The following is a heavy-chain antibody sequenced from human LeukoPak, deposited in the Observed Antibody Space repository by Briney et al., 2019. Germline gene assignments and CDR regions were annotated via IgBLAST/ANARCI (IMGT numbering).Heavy chain of an antibody. Sequence: PSETLSLTCTVSGGSVYTSDYYWGWVRQPPGKGPEWIGDIFYTGKTNYNPSLKSRVSISIDTSKNQFSLKLTSVTAADTAVYYRARVFDSWGQGTLVTVSS. J-gene: IGHJ4*02. CDR2: IFYTGKT. CDR1: GGSVYTSDYY. V-gene: IGHV4-39*07. CDR3: ARVFDS.